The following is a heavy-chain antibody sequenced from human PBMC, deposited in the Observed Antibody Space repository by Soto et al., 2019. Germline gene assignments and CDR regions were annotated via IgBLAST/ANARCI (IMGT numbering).Heavy chain of an antibody. CDR3: AKEGDIVLVLAAPPPDWFDP. CDR2: ISYDGSNK. D-gene: IGHD2-2*01. CDR1: GFTFSSYG. V-gene: IGHV3-30*18. J-gene: IGHJ5*02. Sequence: QVQLVESGGGVVQPGRSLRLSCAASGFTFSSYGMHWVRQAPGKGLEWVAVISYDGSNKYYADSVKGRFTISRDNSKNTLYLQMNSLRAEDTAVYYCAKEGDIVLVLAAPPPDWFDPWGQGTLVTVSS.